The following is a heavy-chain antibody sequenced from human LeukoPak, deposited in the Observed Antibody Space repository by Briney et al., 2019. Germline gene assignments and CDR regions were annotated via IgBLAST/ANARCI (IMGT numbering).Heavy chain of an antibody. D-gene: IGHD6-13*01. J-gene: IGHJ5*02. V-gene: IGHV4-34*01. Sequence: PSETLSLTCAVYGGSFSGYYWSWIRQPPGKGLEWIGEINHSGSTNYNPSLKSRVTISVDTSKNQFSLKLSSVTAADTAVYYCARRRKYSSSWNWFDPWGQGTLVTVSS. CDR3: ARRRKYSSSWNWFDP. CDR1: GGSFSGYY. CDR2: INHSGST.